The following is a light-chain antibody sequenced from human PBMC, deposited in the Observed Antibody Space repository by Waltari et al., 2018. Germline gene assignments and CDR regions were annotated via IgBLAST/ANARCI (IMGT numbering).Light chain of an antibody. Sequence: EMVLTQSPGTLSLSPGETATLSCRASQSAVSKYLAWYQHRPGQALRRLIYSVFNRAAGVPDRFNGSGSGTDFSLTITGLEPEDSAVYYCQQYGTSILYSFGQGTKLEIK. J-gene: IGKJ2*03. CDR1: QSAVSKY. CDR2: SVF. V-gene: IGKV3-20*01. CDR3: QQYGTSILYS.